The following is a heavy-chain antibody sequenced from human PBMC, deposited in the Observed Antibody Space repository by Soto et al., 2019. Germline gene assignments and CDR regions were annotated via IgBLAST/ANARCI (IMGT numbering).Heavy chain of an antibody. D-gene: IGHD1-1*01. Sequence: ASVKLACKASGYTFTSYGITWVRQAPGQGLEWMGWISVYNGNTNYAQRLQGRVTMTTDTSTTTAYMELRSLRSDDTAVYYCARWQKLFQDGRSDDWCPGTLVSVSS. CDR2: ISVYNGNT. CDR1: GYTFTSYG. V-gene: IGHV1-18*01. CDR3: ARWQKLFQDGRSDD. J-gene: IGHJ4*02.